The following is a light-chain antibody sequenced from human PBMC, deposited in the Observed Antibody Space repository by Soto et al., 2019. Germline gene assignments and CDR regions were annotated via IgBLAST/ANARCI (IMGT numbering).Light chain of an antibody. V-gene: IGLV2-23*01. Sequence: QSALTQPTSVSASLGKSITISCTGTSADFGDFSIVSWFQQHPGKAPKLIIYEDNKRPSGVSDRFSASKSANTASLTISGLQAEDEAHYYCCSSENSDTLEVFGGGTKLTVL. J-gene: IGLJ3*02. CDR2: EDN. CDR3: CSSENSDTLEV. CDR1: SADFGDFSI.